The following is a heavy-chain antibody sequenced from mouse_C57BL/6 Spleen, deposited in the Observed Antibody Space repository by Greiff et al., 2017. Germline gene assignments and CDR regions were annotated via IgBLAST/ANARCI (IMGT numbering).Heavy chain of an antibody. Sequence: QVQLQQSGPGLVAPSQSLSITCTVSGFSLTSYGVDWVRQSPGKGLEWLGVIWGVGSTNYNSALKSRLSINKDNSKSQVFLKMNSLQTDDTARYYCATTTVDAMDDWGQGTSVTVSS. CDR3: ATTTVDAMDD. V-gene: IGHV2-6*01. D-gene: IGHD1-1*01. CDR1: GFSLTSYG. CDR2: IWGVGST. J-gene: IGHJ4*01.